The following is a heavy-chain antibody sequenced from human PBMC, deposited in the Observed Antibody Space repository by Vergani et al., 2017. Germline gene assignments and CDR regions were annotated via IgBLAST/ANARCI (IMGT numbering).Heavy chain of an antibody. Sequence: QVQLVESGGNVVQSGTSLRLSCAASGFSFGSYGMHWVRQSPGKGLEWVAVISNDGGNKYYADSVKGRFTISRDNAKNSLYLQMNSLRAEDTAVYYCEAXDYYDSSTPDAFDIWGQGTMVTVSS. CDR3: EAXDYYDSSTPDAFDI. D-gene: IGHD3-22*01. CDR2: ISNDGGNK. J-gene: IGHJ3*02. CDR1: GFSFGSYG. V-gene: IGHV3-30*03.